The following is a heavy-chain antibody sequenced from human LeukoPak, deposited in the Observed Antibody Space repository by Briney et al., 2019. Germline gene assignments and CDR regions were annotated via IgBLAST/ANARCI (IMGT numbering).Heavy chain of an antibody. Sequence: GGSLRLSCAASGFTFSSYSMNWVRQAPGKGLEWVSSISSSSSYIYYADSVKGRFTNPRDNAKNSLYLQMNSLRAEDTAVYYCARDTDDYGSGSYYNEPSGDYWGQGTLVTVSS. CDR3: ARDTDDYGSGSYYNEPSGDY. CDR1: GFTFSSYS. V-gene: IGHV3-21*01. J-gene: IGHJ4*02. CDR2: ISSSSSYI. D-gene: IGHD3-10*01.